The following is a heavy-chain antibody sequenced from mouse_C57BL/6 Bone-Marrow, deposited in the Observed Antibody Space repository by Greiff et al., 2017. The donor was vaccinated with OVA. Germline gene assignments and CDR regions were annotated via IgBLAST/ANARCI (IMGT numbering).Heavy chain of an antibody. D-gene: IGHD1-1*01. J-gene: IGHJ2*01. V-gene: IGHV7-3*01. CDR3: ARFYGSSYYFDY. Sequence: EVQVVESGGGLVQPGGSLSLSCAASGFTFTDYYMSWVRPPPGKALEWLGFIRNKANGYTTEYSASVKGRFTISRDNSQSILYLQMNALRAEDSATYYCARFYGSSYYFDYWGQGTTLTVSS. CDR2: IRNKANGYTT. CDR1: GFTFTDYY.